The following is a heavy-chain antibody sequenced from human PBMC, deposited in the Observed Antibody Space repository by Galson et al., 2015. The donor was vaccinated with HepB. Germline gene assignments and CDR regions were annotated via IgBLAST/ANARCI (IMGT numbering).Heavy chain of an antibody. CDR2: MSYDANNK. CDR3: ASAVGRKVYNALDI. Sequence: SLRLSCAASGFTLNTYTMHWVRQAPGKGLDWVAFMSYDANNKYYADSVEGRFTISRDDSSNTLYLQMNSLRTEDTAVYSCASAVGRKVYNALDIWSQGTMVTVSS. D-gene: IGHD5-24*01. J-gene: IGHJ3*02. V-gene: IGHV3-30-3*01. CDR1: GFTLNTYT.